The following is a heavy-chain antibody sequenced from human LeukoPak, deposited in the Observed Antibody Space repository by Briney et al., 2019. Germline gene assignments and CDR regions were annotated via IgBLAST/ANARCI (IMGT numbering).Heavy chain of an antibody. CDR1: GVTFSSYA. D-gene: IGHD4-17*01. Sequence: SVKVSCKASGVTFSSYAISWVRQAPGQGLEWMGRIIPIFGTANYAQKFQGRVTITTDESTSTAYMELSSLRSEDTAVYYCARSYYGDYYMDVWGKGTTVTVSS. CDR2: IIPIFGTA. V-gene: IGHV1-69*05. CDR3: ARSYYGDYYMDV. J-gene: IGHJ6*03.